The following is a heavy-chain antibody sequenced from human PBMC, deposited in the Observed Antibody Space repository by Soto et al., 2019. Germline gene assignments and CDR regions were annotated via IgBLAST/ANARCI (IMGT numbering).Heavy chain of an antibody. J-gene: IGHJ3*01. D-gene: IGHD3-10*01. V-gene: IGHV5-51*01. CDR1: GYSFSSYW. CDR2: IYPGDSDT. CDR3: ARQLLKLGSISPDDTFDL. Sequence: PGESLKISCKGTGYSFSSYWIAWVRQMPGKGLEWMGIIYPGDSDTRYSPSFQGQVTLSVDRSITTAYLQWSSLKASDTAMYYCARQLLKLGSISPDDTFDLWGQGTEVTVSS.